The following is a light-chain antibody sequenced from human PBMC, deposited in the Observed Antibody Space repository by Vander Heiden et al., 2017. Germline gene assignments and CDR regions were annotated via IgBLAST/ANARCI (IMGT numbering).Light chain of an antibody. CDR2: WAS. V-gene: IGKV4-1*01. CDR1: QSVLYSSNNKNY. Sequence: DIVMTQSPDSLAVSLGERATINCKSSQSVLYSSNNKNYLAWYQQKPGQPPKLLIYWASTRESGVPDRFSGSGSGTDFSLTISSLQAEDVAVYYCQQYDSTPWTFGYWIKVEIK. J-gene: IGKJ1*01. CDR3: QQYDSTPWT.